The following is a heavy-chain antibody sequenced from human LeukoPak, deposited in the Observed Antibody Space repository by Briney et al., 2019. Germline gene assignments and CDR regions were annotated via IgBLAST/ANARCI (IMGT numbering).Heavy chain of an antibody. Sequence: SETLSLTCTVSGGSIRIYYWSWIRQPPGKGLEWIGYIYYSGSTNYNPSLKSRVTISVDTSKNQFSLKLSSVTAADTAVYYCARQWGIAVADYFDYWGQGTLVTVSS. D-gene: IGHD6-19*01. CDR2: IYYSGST. CDR1: GGSIRIYY. J-gene: IGHJ4*02. V-gene: IGHV4-59*08. CDR3: ARQWGIAVADYFDY.